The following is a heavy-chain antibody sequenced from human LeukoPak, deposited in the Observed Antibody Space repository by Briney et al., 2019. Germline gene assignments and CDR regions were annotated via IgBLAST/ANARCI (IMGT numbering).Heavy chain of an antibody. V-gene: IGHV3-74*01. Sequence: GGSLRLSCAVSGFTFSSYWMHWVRQAPGKGLVWVSRINSDGSSTSYADSVKGRFTISRDNAKNTLYLQMNSLRAEDTAVYYCARCTERRDFDYWGQGTLVTVSS. J-gene: IGHJ4*02. CDR3: ARCTERRDFDY. D-gene: IGHD1-1*01. CDR1: GFTFSSYW. CDR2: INSDGSST.